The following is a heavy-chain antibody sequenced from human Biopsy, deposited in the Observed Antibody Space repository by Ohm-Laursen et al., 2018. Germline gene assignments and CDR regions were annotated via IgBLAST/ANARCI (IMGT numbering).Heavy chain of an antibody. CDR1: GSIFYYG. D-gene: IGHD6-19*01. CDR3: ARRAVAGTYNWYFDL. V-gene: IGHV3-33*01. Sequence: SLRLSCTASGSIFYYGMHWVRQAPGKGLEWVEVIWYDGSNGNYADSVKGRFTISRDNSENTLYLQMNSLRAEDTAVYYCARRAVAGTYNWYFDLWGRGTLVTVSS. J-gene: IGHJ2*01. CDR2: IWYDGSNG.